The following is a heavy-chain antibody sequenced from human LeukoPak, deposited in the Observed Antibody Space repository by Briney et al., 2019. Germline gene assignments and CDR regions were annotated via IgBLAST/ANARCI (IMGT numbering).Heavy chain of an antibody. CDR2: IYSGGST. D-gene: IGHD2-2*01. CDR1: GFTFSSFW. V-gene: IGHV3-66*01. Sequence: GGSLRLSCAASGFTFSSFWMSWVRQAPGKGLEWVSVIYSGGSTYYADSVKGRFTISRDNSKNTLYLQMNSLRAEDTAVYYCARVGVRYQLPYWGQGTLVTVSS. CDR3: ARVGVRYQLPY. J-gene: IGHJ4*02.